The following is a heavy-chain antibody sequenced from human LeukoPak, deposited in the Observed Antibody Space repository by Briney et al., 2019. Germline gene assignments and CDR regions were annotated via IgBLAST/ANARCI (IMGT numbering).Heavy chain of an antibody. CDR2: IYHSGST. J-gene: IGHJ4*02. CDR3: ARGGGDYVLYY. CDR1: GGSISSGGYS. Sequence: SQTLSLTCAVSGGSISSGGYSWSWIRQPPGKGLEWIGYIYHSGSTYYNPSLKSRVTISVDRSKNQFSLKLSSVTAADTAVYYCARGGGDYVLYYRGQGTLVTVSS. D-gene: IGHD4-17*01. V-gene: IGHV4-30-2*01.